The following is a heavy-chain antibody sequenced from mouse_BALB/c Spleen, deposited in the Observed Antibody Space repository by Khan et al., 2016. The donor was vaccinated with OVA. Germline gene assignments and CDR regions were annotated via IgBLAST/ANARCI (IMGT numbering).Heavy chain of an antibody. CDR3: ARVYGGDFDY. Sequence: EVQLKQSGPGLVKPSQSLSLTCTVTGYSITSDYAWNWIRQLPGNKLEWMGFISYSGNTNYNPSLKSRISITRDTSKNQFFLQLNSVTTEDTATYYCARVYGGDFDYWGQGTTLTVSS. D-gene: IGHD1-1*01. J-gene: IGHJ2*01. V-gene: IGHV3-2*02. CDR1: GYSITSDYA. CDR2: ISYSGNT.